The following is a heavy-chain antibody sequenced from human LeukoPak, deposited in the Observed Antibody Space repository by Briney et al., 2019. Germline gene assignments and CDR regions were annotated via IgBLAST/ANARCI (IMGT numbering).Heavy chain of an antibody. CDR1: GFTFSSYS. D-gene: IGHD2-8*01. V-gene: IGHV3-21*01. CDR3: ANGAFRLYYIDV. Sequence: GGSLRLSCAASGFTFSSYSVNWVRQAPGKGLEWVSSISSSSSYIYYADSVKGRFTISRDNAKNSLYLQMNSLRAEDTAVYYCANGAFRLYYIDVWGKGTTVTVSS. J-gene: IGHJ6*03. CDR2: ISSSSSYI.